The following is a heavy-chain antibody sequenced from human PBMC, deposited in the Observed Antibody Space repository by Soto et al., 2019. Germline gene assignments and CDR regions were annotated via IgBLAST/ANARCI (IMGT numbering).Heavy chain of an antibody. CDR3: ARLISGYCSGGSCYSGWWFDP. CDR2: IIPILGIA. CDR1: GGTFSSYT. D-gene: IGHD2-15*01. J-gene: IGHJ5*02. Sequence: QVQLVQSGAEVKKPGSSVKVSCKASGGTFSSYTISWVRQAPGQGLEWMGRIIPILGIANYAQKFQGRVTITADKSTXXAXMXRSSLRSEDTAVYYCARLISGYCSGGSCYSGWWFDPWGQGTLVTVSS. V-gene: IGHV1-69*02.